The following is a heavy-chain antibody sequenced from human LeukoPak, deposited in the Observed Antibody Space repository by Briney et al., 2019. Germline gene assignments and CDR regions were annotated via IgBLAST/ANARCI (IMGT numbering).Heavy chain of an antibody. D-gene: IGHD7-27*01. CDR3: ASNTGTVFDY. CDR1: GGSFSGYY. J-gene: IGHJ4*02. V-gene: IGHV4-34*12. CDR2: IIHSGST. Sequence: SETLSLTCAVYGGSFSGYYWSWIRQPPGKGLEWIGEIIHSGSTNYNPSLRSRVTISLEMSKHQFSLNLTSVTAADTAVYYCASNTGTVFDYWGQGALVTVSS.